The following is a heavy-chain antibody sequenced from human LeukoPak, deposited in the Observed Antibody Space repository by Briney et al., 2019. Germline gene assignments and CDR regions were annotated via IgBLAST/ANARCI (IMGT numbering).Heavy chain of an antibody. CDR1: GYTFTGYY. D-gene: IGHD2-8*01. Sequence: ASVKVSCKASGYTFTGYYMHWVRQAPGQGLEWMGWINPDSGGTNYAQKFQGRVTMTRDTSISTAYMELSILKSDDSAVYYCARALAYATYFDYWGQGTLVTVSS. V-gene: IGHV1-2*02. J-gene: IGHJ4*02. CDR2: INPDSGGT. CDR3: ARALAYATYFDY.